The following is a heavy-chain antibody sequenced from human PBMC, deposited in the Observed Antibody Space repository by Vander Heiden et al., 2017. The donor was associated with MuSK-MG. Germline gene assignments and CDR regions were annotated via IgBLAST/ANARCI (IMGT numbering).Heavy chain of an antibody. J-gene: IGHJ4*02. Sequence: QLQLQESGPGLVKPSETLSPTCTVSGGSVSSSSYYWGWIRQPPGKGLEWIGSIYYSGSTYYNPALKSRVTISVDTSKNHFSLKLSSVTAADTAVYYCARPSRGYYWDFDYWVQGTLVTLSS. CDR3: ARPSRGYYWDFDY. V-gene: IGHV4-39*02. CDR1: GGSVSSSSYY. D-gene: IGHD3-22*01. CDR2: IYYSGST.